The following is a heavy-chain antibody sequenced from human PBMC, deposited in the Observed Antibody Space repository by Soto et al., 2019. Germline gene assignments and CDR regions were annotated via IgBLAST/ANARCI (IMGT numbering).Heavy chain of an antibody. V-gene: IGHV4-30-4*01. J-gene: IGHJ4*02. CDR1: GGSINSGNSY. D-gene: IGHD3-10*01. CDR3: ARHNYGSGSTYFDY. CDR2: IYYRGST. Sequence: SETLSLTCTVSGGSINSGNSYWSWIRQPPGKGLEWIGFIYYRGSTYYNPTLQSRVTISVDTSKNQFSLKLNSMTAADTAVYYCARHNYGSGSTYFDYRGQGTLVTVSS.